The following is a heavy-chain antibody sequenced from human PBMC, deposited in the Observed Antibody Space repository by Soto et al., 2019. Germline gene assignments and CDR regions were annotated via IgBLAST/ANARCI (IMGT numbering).Heavy chain of an antibody. V-gene: IGHV1-2*04. CDR2: INPNSGGT. D-gene: IGHD2-15*01. J-gene: IGHJ6*02. Sequence: ASVKVSSKASGYTFTSYGISWVRQAPGQGLEWMGWINPNSGGTNYAQKFQGWVTMTRDTSISTAYMELSRLRSDDTAVYYCARDCSGGSCYSYYYYGMDVWGQGTTVTVSS. CDR3: ARDCSGGSCYSYYYYGMDV. CDR1: GYTFTSYG.